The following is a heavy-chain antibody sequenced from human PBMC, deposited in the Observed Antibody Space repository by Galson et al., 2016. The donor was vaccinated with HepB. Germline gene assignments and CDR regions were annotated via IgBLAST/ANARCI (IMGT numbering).Heavy chain of an antibody. J-gene: IGHJ5*02. CDR3: ARDSFTIFGVTPNWFDP. V-gene: IGHV3-33*01. D-gene: IGHD3-3*01. Sequence: SLRLSCAASGFTFSRYGMHWVRQAPGKGLEWEAVILYDGSKKYYADSVKGRFTISRDNSKNTLYLQMNGLRAEDTAVYYCARDSFTIFGVTPNWFDPWGQGTLVTVST. CDR2: ILYDGSKK. CDR1: GFTFSRYG.